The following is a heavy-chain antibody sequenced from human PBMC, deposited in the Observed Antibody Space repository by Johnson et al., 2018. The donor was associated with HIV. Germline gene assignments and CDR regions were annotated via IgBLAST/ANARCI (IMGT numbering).Heavy chain of an antibody. J-gene: IGHJ3*02. CDR3: ARGPGYCSGDTCSDTHDLGDAFDI. V-gene: IGHV3-20*04. Sequence: VQLLESGGGVVWPGGSLRLSCAASGFTFDDYDMSWVRQAPGKGLEWVSGISWNGGSADYADSVKGRFTTSRENAKNSLYLQMNSLRAGDTAVYYCARGPGYCSGDTCSDTHDLGDAFDIWGQGTVVTASS. CDR1: GFTFDDYD. D-gene: IGHD2-15*01. CDR2: ISWNGGSA.